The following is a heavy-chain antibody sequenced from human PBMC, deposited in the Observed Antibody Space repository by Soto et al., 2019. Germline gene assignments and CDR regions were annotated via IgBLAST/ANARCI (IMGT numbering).Heavy chain of an antibody. J-gene: IGHJ5*02. CDR1: GYTFTIYY. CDR3: ARGGRSSYDFWSGPTGAKWFDP. V-gene: IGHV1-46*01. Sequence: ASVKVSCKAFGYTFTIYYIHWVRQAPGQGLEWMGIINPGGGRTDYAQKFQGRVTMTRDTSTSTVYMELSSLRSEDTAVYYCARGGRSSYDFWSGPTGAKWFDPWGQGTLVTVSS. D-gene: IGHD3-3*01. CDR2: INPGGGRT.